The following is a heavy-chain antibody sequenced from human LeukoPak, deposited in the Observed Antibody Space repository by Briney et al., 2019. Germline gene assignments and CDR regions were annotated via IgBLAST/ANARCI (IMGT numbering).Heavy chain of an antibody. D-gene: IGHD3-10*01. CDR3: ARERSLWFGEISYFDY. J-gene: IGHJ4*02. Sequence: GGSLRLSCAASGFTFSSYTMHWVRQAPGKGLEWVALISYDGSNKYYADSVKGRFTISRDNSKNTLYLQMNSLRAEDTAVFYCARERSLWFGEISYFDYWGQGTLVTVSS. CDR1: GFTFSSYT. CDR2: ISYDGSNK. V-gene: IGHV3-30-3*01.